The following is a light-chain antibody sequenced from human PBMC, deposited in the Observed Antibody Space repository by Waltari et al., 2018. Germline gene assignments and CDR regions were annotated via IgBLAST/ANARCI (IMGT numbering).Light chain of an antibody. Sequence: DIVMTQTPLSLSVTPGQPASISCKSIPTLYSDGMTYFYSYLQNPGQPPQLMISGVSNRFSGVPDRFSASGSGTDFTLKISRVESEDVGVYYWMPSVQHPWTFGQGTKVEIK. CDR1: PTLYSDGMTY. V-gene: IGKV2D-29*01. J-gene: IGKJ1*01. CDR2: GVS. CDR3: MPSVQHPWT.